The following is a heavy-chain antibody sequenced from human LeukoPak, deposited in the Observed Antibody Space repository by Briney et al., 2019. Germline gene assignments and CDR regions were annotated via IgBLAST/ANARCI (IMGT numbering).Heavy chain of an antibody. CDR3: ARRVDSSGYYNWFDP. CDR2: IYYSGST. Sequence: SETLSLTCTVSGGSISSYYWSWIRQPPGKGLEWIGYIYYSGSTNYNPSLKSRVTISADTSKNQFSLKLSSVTAADTAVYYCARRVDSSGYYNWFDPWGQGTLVTVSS. D-gene: IGHD3-22*01. J-gene: IGHJ5*02. V-gene: IGHV4-59*08. CDR1: GGSISSYY.